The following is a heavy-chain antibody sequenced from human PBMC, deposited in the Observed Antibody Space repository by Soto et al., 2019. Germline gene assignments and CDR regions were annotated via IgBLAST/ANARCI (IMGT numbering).Heavy chain of an antibody. CDR2: MNPNSGNT. V-gene: IGHV1-8*01. CDR1: GYTFTSYD. J-gene: IGHJ5*02. D-gene: IGHD3-9*01. CDR3: ARAGILRYFDWPPQRAVWFDP. Sequence: ASVKVSCKASGYTFTSYDINWVRQATGQGLEWMGWMNPNSGNTGYAQKFQGRVTMTRNTSISTAYMGLSSLRSEDTAVYYCARAGILRYFDWPPQRAVWFDPWGHGTLVTVSS.